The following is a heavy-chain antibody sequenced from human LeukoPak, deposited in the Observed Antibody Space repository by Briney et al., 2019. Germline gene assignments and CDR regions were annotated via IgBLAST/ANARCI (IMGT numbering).Heavy chain of an antibody. CDR3: DGVVRGYSNYCDYYGMDG. CDR1: GCTFITYW. CDR2: INTDGSST. Sequence: PRGSVTLSCLATGCTFITYWMHWVRQVAGEGLVWVARINTDGSSTTYAGSVKGRSTISRDNAMNTPYLQMNRLRAADTAVYYCDGVVRGYSNYCDYYGMDGW. J-gene: IGHJ6*01. D-gene: IGHD5-18*01. V-gene: IGHV3-74*03.